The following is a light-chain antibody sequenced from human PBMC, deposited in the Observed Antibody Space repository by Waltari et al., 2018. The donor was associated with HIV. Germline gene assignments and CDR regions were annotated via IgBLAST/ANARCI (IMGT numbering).Light chain of an antibody. CDR3: QQYSAYPLT. CDR2: GTS. J-gene: IGKJ4*01. CDR1: QDITGF. V-gene: IGKV1-16*02. Sequence: DVQMTQSPSSPSVSLGDRVILTCRASQDITGFLAWFQHRPGTAPQSLIYGTSTHQSGVPSSKVRGPGSGTEFILTITNLQPEDTGTYYCQQYSAYPLTFGGGTQVEI.